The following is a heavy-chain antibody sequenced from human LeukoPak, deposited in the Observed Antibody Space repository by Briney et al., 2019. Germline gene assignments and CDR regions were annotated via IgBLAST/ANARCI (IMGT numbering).Heavy chain of an antibody. CDR1: GGSISSYY. Sequence: SETLSLTCTVSGGSISSYYWSWIRQPPGKGLEWIGYIYYSGSTYYNPSLKSRVTISVHTSKNQFSLNLSSVTAADTAVYYCARLFYGSGSYYNNEFDYWGQGTLVTVSS. CDR2: IYYSGST. CDR3: ARLFYGSGSYYNNEFDY. D-gene: IGHD3-10*01. J-gene: IGHJ4*02. V-gene: IGHV4-59*08.